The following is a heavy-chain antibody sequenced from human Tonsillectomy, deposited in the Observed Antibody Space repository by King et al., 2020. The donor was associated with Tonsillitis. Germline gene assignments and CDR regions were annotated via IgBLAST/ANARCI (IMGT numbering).Heavy chain of an antibody. CDR1: GGSISSDIYY. CDR2: IYNRGST. V-gene: IGHV4-61*02. CDR3: AREYYHCSFDP. D-gene: IGHD3-10*01. J-gene: IGHJ5*02. Sequence: QLQESGPGLVKPSQTLSLTCTVSGGSISSDIYYWGWIRQPAGKGLEWIGRIYNRGSTNYNPSLKSRVTISVDTSKNHFSLRLSSVTAADTAVYYCAREYYHCSFDPWGQGTLVTVSS.